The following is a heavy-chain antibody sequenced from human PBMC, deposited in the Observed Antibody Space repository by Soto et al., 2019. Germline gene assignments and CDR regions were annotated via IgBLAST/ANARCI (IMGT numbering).Heavy chain of an antibody. Sequence: SETLSLTCAVYSGSFSGHYWHWIRQPPGKGLEWIGEINQSGSTNYNPSLKSRVTISLETSKNQFSLRLSSVTAADTAVYYCARGLGYCTNGVCSNWFDPWGQGTLVTVSS. CDR3: ARGLGYCTNGVCSNWFDP. V-gene: IGHV4-34*01. D-gene: IGHD2-8*01. CDR1: SGSFSGHY. J-gene: IGHJ5*02. CDR2: INQSGST.